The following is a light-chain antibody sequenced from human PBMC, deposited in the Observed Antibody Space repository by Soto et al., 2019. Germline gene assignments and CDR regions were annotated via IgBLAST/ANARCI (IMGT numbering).Light chain of an antibody. V-gene: IGKV1-9*01. CDR2: TAS. Sequence: IQLTQSPSSLSASVGDRVAITCRASEGISPYLAWYQEKQGKVPKLLIDTASTLQNGVPSRFSGSGSGTDFTLTISSLQPEDFATYCCLQRKRYPLTFGRGTRVEIK. CDR3: LQRKRYPLT. CDR1: EGISPY. J-gene: IGKJ4*01.